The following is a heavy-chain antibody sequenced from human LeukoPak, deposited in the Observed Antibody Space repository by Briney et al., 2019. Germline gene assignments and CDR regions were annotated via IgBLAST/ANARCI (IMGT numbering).Heavy chain of an antibody. V-gene: IGHV3-23*01. Sequence: GSLRLSCATSGFIFSHHGMNWVRQAPGKGLEWVSGIRADAVTTYYADSVKGRFTISRDNSKNTVYLQMNSLSAEDAAVYYCVKDDGWVQYANWGQGTLVTVSS. CDR2: IRADAVTT. CDR1: GFIFSHHG. CDR3: VKDDGWVQYAN. J-gene: IGHJ4*02. D-gene: IGHD5-24*01.